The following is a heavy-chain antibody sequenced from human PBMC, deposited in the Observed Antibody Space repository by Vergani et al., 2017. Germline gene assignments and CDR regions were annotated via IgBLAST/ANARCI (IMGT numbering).Heavy chain of an antibody. D-gene: IGHD2-15*01. J-gene: IGHJ6*02. CDR1: GGSVSSGSYY. CDR2: LYYSGST. V-gene: IGHV4-61*01. CDR3: ARVLGYCSGGSCYYYYGMDV. Sequence: QVQLQESGPGLVKPSETLSLTCTVSGGSVSSGSYYWGWIRQPPGKGLEWIGYLYYSGSTNYNPSLKSRVTISVDTSKNQFSLKLSSVTAADTAVYYCARVLGYCSGGSCYYYYGMDVWGQGTTVTVSS.